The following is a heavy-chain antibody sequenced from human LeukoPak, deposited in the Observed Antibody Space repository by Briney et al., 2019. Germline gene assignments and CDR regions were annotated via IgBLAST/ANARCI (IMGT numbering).Heavy chain of an antibody. CDR3: AKELRDTAGFDP. D-gene: IGHD5-18*01. J-gene: IGHJ5*02. CDR1: GFTFSSYA. CDR2: ISGSGGST. Sequence: AGGSLRLSCAASGFTFSSYAMSWVRKAPGKGLEWVSGISGSGGSTYYADSVRGRFTISRDNSRNTLCLQMNSLRAEDTAVYYCAKELRDTAGFDPWGQGTLVTVSS. V-gene: IGHV3-23*01.